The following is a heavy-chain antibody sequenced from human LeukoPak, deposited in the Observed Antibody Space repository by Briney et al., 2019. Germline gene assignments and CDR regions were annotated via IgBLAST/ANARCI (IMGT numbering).Heavy chain of an antibody. J-gene: IGHJ6*03. CDR1: GFTFSSYG. Sequence: GGSLRLSCAASGFTFSSYGMHWVRQAPGKGLEWVAVISYDGSNKYYADSVKGRFTISRDNSKNSLYLQMNSLRAEDTAVYYCARGYTIFGVVIPYYYYMDVWGKGTTVTVSS. CDR3: ARGYTIFGVVIPYYYYMDV. V-gene: IGHV3-30*03. CDR2: ISYDGSNK. D-gene: IGHD3-3*01.